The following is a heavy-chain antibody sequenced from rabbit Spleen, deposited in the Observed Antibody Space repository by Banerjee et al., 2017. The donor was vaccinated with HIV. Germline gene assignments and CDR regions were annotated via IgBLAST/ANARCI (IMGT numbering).Heavy chain of an antibody. D-gene: IGHD2-1*01. CDR1: GFSFSNKAV. J-gene: IGHJ4*01. Sequence: QEQLVESGGGLVRPEGSLKLSCTASGFSFSNKAVMCWVRQAPGKGLQWIACINAVTGKAVYATWAKGRFTFSKTSSTTVTLQVTSLTAADTATYFCVRDTNNGDYKFDLWGQRTLVTVS. CDR3: VRDTNNGDYKFDL. CDR2: INAVTGKA. V-gene: IGHV1S45*01.